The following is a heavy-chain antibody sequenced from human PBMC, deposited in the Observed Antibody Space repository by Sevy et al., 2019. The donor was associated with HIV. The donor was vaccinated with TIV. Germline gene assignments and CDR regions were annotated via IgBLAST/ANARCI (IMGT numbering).Heavy chain of an antibody. V-gene: IGHV4-39*01. CDR2: ISYTGST. CDR3: ARRGDNNWFDP. CDR1: GVSISGGAYY. Sequence: SETPSLTCTVSGVSISGGAYYWGWIRQPPGKGLEWIGSISYTGSTYYNPSLKSRVTISVDTSKNQFSLKLTSVTAADTAVYYCARRGDNNWFDPWGQGTLATVSS. D-gene: IGHD2-15*01. J-gene: IGHJ5*02.